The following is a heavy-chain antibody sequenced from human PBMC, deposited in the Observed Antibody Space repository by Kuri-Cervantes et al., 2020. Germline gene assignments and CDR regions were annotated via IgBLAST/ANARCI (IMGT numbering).Heavy chain of an antibody. V-gene: IGHV1-18*01. CDR3: ARVRYYYDSSGYTSDY. CDR1: GYTFTSYA. Sequence: ASVKVSCKASGYTFTSYAMHWVRQAPGQRLEWMGWISAYNGNTNYAQKLQGRVTMTTDTSTSTAYMELRSLRSDDTAVYYCARVRYYYDSSGYTSDYWGQGTLVTVSS. CDR2: ISAYNGNT. J-gene: IGHJ4*02. D-gene: IGHD3-22*01.